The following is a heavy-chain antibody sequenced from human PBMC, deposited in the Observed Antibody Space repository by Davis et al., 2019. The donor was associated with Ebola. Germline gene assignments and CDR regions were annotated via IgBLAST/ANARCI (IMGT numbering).Heavy chain of an antibody. CDR1: GYTFTGYY. CDR2: INPNSGGT. CDR3: ARGGLVSRRYCTGGVCYGNIDY. Sequence: ASVKVSCKASGYTFTGYYMHWVRQAPGQGLEWMGWINPNSGGTNYAQKFQGRVTMTRDTSISTAYMELSRLRSDDTAVYYCARGGLVSRRYCTGGVCYGNIDYWGQGTLVTVSS. V-gene: IGHV1-2*02. J-gene: IGHJ4*02. D-gene: IGHD2-8*02.